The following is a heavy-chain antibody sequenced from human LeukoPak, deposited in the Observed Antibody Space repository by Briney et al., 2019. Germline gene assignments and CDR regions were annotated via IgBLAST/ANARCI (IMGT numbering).Heavy chain of an antibody. D-gene: IGHD5-12*01. CDR1: GGPISSYY. CDR2: IYHSKST. Sequence: SETLSLTCTVSGGPISSYYWSWIRQPPGKGLEFIGRIYHSKSTYYDPSLKSRVTISVDTSRNQFSLKLSSVTAADTAVYYCARDRQVHTSVDSVEYWGQGALVTVSS. J-gene: IGHJ4*02. CDR3: ARDRQVHTSVDSVEY. V-gene: IGHV4-59*12.